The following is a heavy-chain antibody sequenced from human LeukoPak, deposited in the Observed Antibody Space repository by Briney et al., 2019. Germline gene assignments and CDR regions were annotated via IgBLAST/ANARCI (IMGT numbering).Heavy chain of an antibody. CDR1: RGSISSGGYY. CDR2: IYYSGSS. D-gene: IGHD3-10*01. V-gene: IGHV4-31*03. Sequence: PSQTLSLTCTFSRGSISSGGYYWSWIRQQPGKGLEWIGYIYYSGSSHYNPSLKSRLTISVDTSKNQFSLQLSSVTAADTAVYYCARFNSLLIPYYFDYWGQGTLVTVSS. J-gene: IGHJ4*02. CDR3: ARFNSLLIPYYFDY.